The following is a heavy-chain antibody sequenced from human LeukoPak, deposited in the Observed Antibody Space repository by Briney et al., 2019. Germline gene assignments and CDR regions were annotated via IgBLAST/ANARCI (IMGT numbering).Heavy chain of an antibody. J-gene: IGHJ6*04. Sequence: SVKVSCKASGGTFSSYAISWVRQAPGQGLEWMGGIIPIFGTANYAQKFQGRVTITADESTSTAYMELSSLRSEETAVYYCARTAHYYGSGSYYNRGPQPYPMDVWGKGTTVTVSS. D-gene: IGHD3-10*01. CDR2: IIPIFGTA. CDR3: ARTAHYYGSGSYYNRGPQPYPMDV. CDR1: GGTFSSYA. V-gene: IGHV1-69*13.